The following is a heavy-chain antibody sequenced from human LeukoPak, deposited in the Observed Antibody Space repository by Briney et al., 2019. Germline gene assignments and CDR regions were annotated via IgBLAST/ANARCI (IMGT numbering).Heavy chain of an antibody. CDR2: INHSGST. V-gene: IGHV4-34*01. CDR3: ARRIKYSSSWYQPIDY. CDR1: GGSFSGYY. Sequence: SETLSLTCAVYGGSFSGYYWSWIRQPPGKGLEWIGEINHSGSTNYNPSLKSRVTISVDTSKNQFSLKLSSVTAADTAVYYCARRIKYSSSWYQPIDYWGQGTLVTVSS. J-gene: IGHJ4*02. D-gene: IGHD6-13*01.